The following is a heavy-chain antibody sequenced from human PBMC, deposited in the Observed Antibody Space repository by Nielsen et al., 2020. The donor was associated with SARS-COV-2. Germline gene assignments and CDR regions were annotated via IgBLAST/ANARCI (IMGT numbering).Heavy chain of an antibody. CDR3: ARMSGGDSVDY. Sequence: GGSLRLSCAASGFTLRSYGMHWVRQAPGKGLEWVAVISYDGSNKYYADSVKGRFTISRDNAKNSLYLQMNSLRAEDTAVYYCARMSGGDSVDYWGQGTLVTVSS. CDR1: GFTLRSYG. V-gene: IGHV3-30*03. J-gene: IGHJ4*02. CDR2: ISYDGSNK. D-gene: IGHD2-21*02.